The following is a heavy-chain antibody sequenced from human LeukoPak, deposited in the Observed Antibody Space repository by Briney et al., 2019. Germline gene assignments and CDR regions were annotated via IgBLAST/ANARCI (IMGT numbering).Heavy chain of an antibody. J-gene: IGHJ4*02. D-gene: IGHD3-10*01. CDR2: IYTSGST. CDR3: ARDAKYYYGSRTFFFYEH. V-gene: IGHV4-4*07. Sequence: SETLSLTFTGSGGSISSYYWSWIRQPAGKGLEWSGRIYTSGSTNYNPSLMSRVTMSVDTSKNQFSLMLSSVTAADPAIYYCARDAKYYYGSRTFFFYEHWGQGTLLTVSS. CDR1: GGSISSYY.